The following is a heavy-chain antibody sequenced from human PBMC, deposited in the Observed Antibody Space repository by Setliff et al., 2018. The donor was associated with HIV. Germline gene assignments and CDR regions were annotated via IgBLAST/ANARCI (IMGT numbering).Heavy chain of an antibody. V-gene: IGHV4-59*01. J-gene: IGHJ4*02. CDR1: GGSISVYY. CDR3: ARAPSLDTATVSRWGYYFDY. CDR2: IYYTGST. D-gene: IGHD5-18*01. Sequence: SETLSLTCTVSGGSISVYYWSWIRQPPGKGLEWIGYIYYTGSTNYNPSLKRRVTISLDTSKNQFSLKLSSVTAADTAVYYCARAPSLDTATVSRWGYYFDYWGQGTLVTV.